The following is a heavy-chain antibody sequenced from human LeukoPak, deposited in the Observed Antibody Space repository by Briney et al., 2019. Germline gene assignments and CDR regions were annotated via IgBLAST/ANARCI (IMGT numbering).Heavy chain of an antibody. CDR1: GYTFTGYY. Sequence: SVKVSCKASGYTFTGYYMHWVRQAPGQGLEWIGWIVVGSGNTNYAQKFQERVTITRDMSTSTAYMELSSLRSEDTAVYYCAASPDYYDSSGYSYYFDYWGQGTLVTVSS. V-gene: IGHV1-58*02. CDR2: IVVGSGNT. CDR3: AASPDYYDSSGYSYYFDY. D-gene: IGHD3-22*01. J-gene: IGHJ4*02.